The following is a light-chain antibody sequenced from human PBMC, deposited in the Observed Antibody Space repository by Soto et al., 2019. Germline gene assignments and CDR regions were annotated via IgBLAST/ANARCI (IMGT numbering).Light chain of an antibody. CDR3: QQFGDPPYT. Sequence: EVVLTQSPGTLSLSPGERATLSCRASQSVGSSNLAWYQQKSGQSPRLLIYGASSRATDIPDRFSGSGSGTDFTLTVSRLESEDFAVYYCQQFGDPPYTFGQGTTLEI. J-gene: IGKJ2*01. CDR2: GAS. CDR1: QSVGSSN. V-gene: IGKV3-20*01.